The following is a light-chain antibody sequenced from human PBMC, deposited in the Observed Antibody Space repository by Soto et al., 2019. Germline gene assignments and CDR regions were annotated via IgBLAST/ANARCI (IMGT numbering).Light chain of an antibody. V-gene: IGKV3-20*01. CDR3: QQYGSSGT. J-gene: IGKJ1*01. CDR2: GAS. CDR1: QNLSGK. Sequence: EILMSQSPSTLSVSPGERATLSCRASQNLSGKLAWFQQKPGQAPRLLIYGASNRATGIPDRFSGSGSGTDFTLTISRLEPEDFAVYYCQQYGSSGTFGQGTKVDIK.